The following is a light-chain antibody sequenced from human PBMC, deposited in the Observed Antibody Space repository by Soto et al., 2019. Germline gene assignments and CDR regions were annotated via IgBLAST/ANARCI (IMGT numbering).Light chain of an antibody. V-gene: IGKV3-15*01. CDR1: QSVRRN. J-gene: IGKJ3*01. CDR3: QQYNDWPPLT. CDR2: DTS. Sequence: EIVMTQSPATLSVSPGERATLSCGASQSVRRNLAWYQQKPGQAPRLLIYDTSTRATGIPDRFSGSGSGTEFTLTISSLQSEGFAVYYCQQYNDWPPLTFGPGTKVDIK.